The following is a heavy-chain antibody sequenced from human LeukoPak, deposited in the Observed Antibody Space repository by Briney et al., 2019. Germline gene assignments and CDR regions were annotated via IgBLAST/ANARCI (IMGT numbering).Heavy chain of an antibody. V-gene: IGHV3-23*01. CDR2: ISGSGGST. CDR3: AKSAYCSSTSCYADRYYYYGMDV. J-gene: IGHJ6*02. CDR1: GFTFSSYA. Sequence: GGSLRLSCAASGFTFSSYAMSWVRQAPGKGLEWVSAISGSGGSTYYADSVKGRFTISIDNSKNTLYLQMNSLRAEDTAVYYCAKSAYCSSTSCYADRYYYYGMDVWGQGTTVTVSS. D-gene: IGHD2-2*01.